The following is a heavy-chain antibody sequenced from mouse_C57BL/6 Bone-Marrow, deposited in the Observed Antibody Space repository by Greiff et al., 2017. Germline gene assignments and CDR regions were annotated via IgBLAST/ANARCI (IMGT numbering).Heavy chain of an antibody. CDR3: ARHGLGLDY. J-gene: IGHJ2*01. Sequence: EVQRVESGGGLVQPGGSLKLSCAASGFTFSDYYMYWVRQTPEKRLEWVAYISNGGGSTYYPDTVKGRFTISRDNAKNTLYLQMSRLKSEDTAMYCCARHGLGLDYWGQGTTLTVSS. D-gene: IGHD3-3*01. CDR2: ISNGGGST. CDR1: GFTFSDYY. V-gene: IGHV5-12*01.